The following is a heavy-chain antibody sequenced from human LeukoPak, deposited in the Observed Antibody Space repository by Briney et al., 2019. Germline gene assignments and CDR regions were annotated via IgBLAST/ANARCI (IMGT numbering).Heavy chain of an antibody. Sequence: GGSLRLSCAVSGFTVSSFYMSWVRQAPGKGLEWVSVIYSGGSTYYADSVKGRFTISRDNSKNTLYLQMNSLTTEDTAVYYCARGIIDSSGYQFYFDYWGQGTLVTVSS. CDR1: GFTVSSFY. V-gene: IGHV3-53*01. CDR3: ARGIIDSSGYQFYFDY. D-gene: IGHD3-22*01. CDR2: IYSGGST. J-gene: IGHJ4*02.